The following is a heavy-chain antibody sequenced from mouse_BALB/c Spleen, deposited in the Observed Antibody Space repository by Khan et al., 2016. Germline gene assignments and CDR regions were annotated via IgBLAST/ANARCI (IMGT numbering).Heavy chain of an antibody. Sequence: EVQLVESGGGLVQPKGSLKLSCAASGFTFITYAMNRVSQAPGKGLEWVDRIRSKSDNYATYYADSVKDRFTISRDDSQGMLYLQMNNLKTEDTARDDCVEYDYEYWGQGISVTVTS. D-gene: IGHD2-4*01. CDR3: VEYDYEY. J-gene: IGHJ4*01. CDR2: IRSKSDNYAT. V-gene: IGHV10-1*02. CDR1: GFTFITYA.